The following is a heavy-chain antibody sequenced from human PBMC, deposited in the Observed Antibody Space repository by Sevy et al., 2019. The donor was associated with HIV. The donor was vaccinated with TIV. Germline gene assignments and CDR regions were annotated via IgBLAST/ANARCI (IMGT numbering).Heavy chain of an antibody. Sequence: SETLSLTCAVSGYSISSGYYWGWIRQPPGKGLEWIGSIYHSGSTYYNPSLKSRVTISVDTSKNQFSLKLGSVTAADTAVYYCAGNTYYYGSGSYRGTDYWGQGTLVTVSS. J-gene: IGHJ4*02. CDR3: AGNTYYYGSGSYRGTDY. CDR1: GYSISSGYY. CDR2: IYHSGST. D-gene: IGHD3-10*01. V-gene: IGHV4-38-2*01.